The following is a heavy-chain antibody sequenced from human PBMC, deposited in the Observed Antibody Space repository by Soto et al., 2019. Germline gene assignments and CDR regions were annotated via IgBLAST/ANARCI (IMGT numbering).Heavy chain of an antibody. J-gene: IGHJ6*02. CDR3: AKEGHYYGILTGYRSYYGMDV. Sequence: QVQLVESGGGVVQPGRSLRLSCAASGFTFSNYGMHWVRQAPGKGLEWVAVISYDGSNKYYVDSVKGRFTISRDNSKNTLYLQMNSLRAEDTAVYYCAKEGHYYGILTGYRSYYGMDVWGQGTTVTVSS. CDR2: ISYDGSNK. V-gene: IGHV3-30*18. D-gene: IGHD3-9*01. CDR1: GFTFSNYG.